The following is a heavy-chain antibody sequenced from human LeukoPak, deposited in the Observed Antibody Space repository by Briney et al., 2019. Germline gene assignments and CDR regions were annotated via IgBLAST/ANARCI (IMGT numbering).Heavy chain of an antibody. J-gene: IGHJ4*02. CDR3: ARQGYNVTAGGDYFDY. V-gene: IGHV4-59*08. Sequence: SETLSLTCTVSGGSISSCFWSWIRQPPGKWLEWIGYISYSGSTNYNPSLKSRVTISVDTSKNQFSLRLSSVTAEDTAVYYCARQGYNVTAGGDYFDYWGQGTLVTVSS. CDR2: ISYSGST. CDR1: GGSISSCF. D-gene: IGHD1-14*01.